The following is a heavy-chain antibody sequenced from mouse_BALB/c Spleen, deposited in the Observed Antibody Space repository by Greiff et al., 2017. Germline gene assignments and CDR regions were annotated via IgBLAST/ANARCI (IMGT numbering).Heavy chain of an antibody. V-gene: IGHV2-2*02. CDR1: GFSLTSYG. CDR2: IWSGGST. CDR3: ASPYDYDAMDY. Sequence: VKLVESGPGLVQPSQSLSITCTVSGFSLTSYGVHWVRQSPGKGLEWLGVIWSGGSTDYNAAFISRLSISKDNSKSQVFFKMNSLQANDTAIYYCASPYDYDAMDYWGQGTSVTVAA. J-gene: IGHJ4*01.